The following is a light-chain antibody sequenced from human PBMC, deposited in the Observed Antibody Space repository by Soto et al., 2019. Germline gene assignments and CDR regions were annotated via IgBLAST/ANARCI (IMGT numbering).Light chain of an antibody. V-gene: IGKV1-39*01. CDR1: QSIRSY. CDR2: AAS. J-gene: IGKJ1*01. CDR3: QQSFSTPRT. Sequence: DIQMTQSPSSLSASVGDRVTITCRASQSIRSYLNWYQQKPGKVPKLLIYAASSLQSGVPSRFSGSGSGADFPLTISSLQPDDFATYYCQQSFSTPRTFGQGTKVEIK.